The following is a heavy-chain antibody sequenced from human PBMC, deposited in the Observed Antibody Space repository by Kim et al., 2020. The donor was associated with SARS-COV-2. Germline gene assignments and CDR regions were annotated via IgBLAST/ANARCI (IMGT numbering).Heavy chain of an antibody. J-gene: IGHJ4*02. V-gene: IGHV2-70*01. D-gene: IGHD1-26*01. Sequence: STSLKTRLTISKDTSQNQVVLTMTNMDPVDTATYYCARIAGSYYDGGFDYWGQGTLVTVSS. CDR3: ARIAGSYYDGGFDY.